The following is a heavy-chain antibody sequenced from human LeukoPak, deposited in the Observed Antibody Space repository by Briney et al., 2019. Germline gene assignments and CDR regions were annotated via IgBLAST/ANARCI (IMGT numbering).Heavy chain of an antibody. D-gene: IGHD5-18*01. CDR2: INPNSGGT. CDR1: GYTFTDYY. CDR3: ARDRLSSPGKYIYGYGALDY. V-gene: IGHV1-2*02. Sequence: ASVKVSCKASGYTFTDYYIHWVRQAPGQGLEWVGLINPNSGGTKYAQKFQGRVTMTRDTSISTAYMELSGLRSADTAIYYCARDRLSSPGKYIYGYGALDYWGQGILVTVSS. J-gene: IGHJ4*02.